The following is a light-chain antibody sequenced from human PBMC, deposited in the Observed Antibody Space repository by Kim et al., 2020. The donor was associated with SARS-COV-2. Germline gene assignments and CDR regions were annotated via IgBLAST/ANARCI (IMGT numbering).Light chain of an antibody. CDR1: SSDIGSYNL. J-gene: IGLJ1*01. CDR2: EVS. V-gene: IGLV2-14*02. CDR3: CSYTSSSTLYV. Sequence: QSLPISCTGSSSDIGSYNLVSWYQQHPGKAPKVMISEVSKRPSGVSNRFSGSKSGDTASLTISGLQAEDEADYYCCSYTSSSTLYVFGTGTKVTVL.